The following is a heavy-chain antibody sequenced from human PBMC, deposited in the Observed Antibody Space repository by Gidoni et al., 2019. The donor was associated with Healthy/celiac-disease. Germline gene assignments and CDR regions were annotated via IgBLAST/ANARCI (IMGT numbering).Heavy chain of an antibody. CDR2: ISAYNGNT. J-gene: IGHJ4*02. CDR1: GYTFTSYG. CDR3: ARDRRYCTNGVCYLGVGY. D-gene: IGHD2-8*01. Sequence: QVQLVQSGAEVKKPGASVKVSCKASGYTFTSYGISWVRQAPGQGLEWMGWISAYNGNTNYAQKRQGRVTMTTDTSTSTAYRELRSLRSDDTAVYYCARDRRYCTNGVCYLGVGYWGQGTLVTVSS. V-gene: IGHV1-18*04.